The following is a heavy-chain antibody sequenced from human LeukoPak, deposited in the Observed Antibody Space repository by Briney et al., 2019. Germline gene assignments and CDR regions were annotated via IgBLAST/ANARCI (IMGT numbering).Heavy chain of an antibody. CDR2: ISSSSSYI. Sequence: PGGSLRLSCAASGFTFSSYSMNWVRQAPGKGLEWVSSISSSSSYIYYADSVKGRFTISRDNSKNTLYLQMKSLRAEDTAVYYCAKVTGSGSYLADAFDIWGHGTVVSVSS. J-gene: IGHJ3*02. D-gene: IGHD3-10*01. V-gene: IGHV3-21*04. CDR3: AKVTGSGSYLADAFDI. CDR1: GFTFSSYS.